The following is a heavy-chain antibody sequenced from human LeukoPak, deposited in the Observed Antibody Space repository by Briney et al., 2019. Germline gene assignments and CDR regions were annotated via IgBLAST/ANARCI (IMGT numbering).Heavy chain of an antibody. D-gene: IGHD7-27*01. CDR2: INPNSGGT. V-gene: IGHV1-2*02. CDR1: GYTFTGYY. CDR3: ARDHNWGPDY. Sequence: SVEVSCKASGYTFTGYYMHWVRQAPGQGLEWMGWINPNSGGTNYAQKFQGRVSLTRDMSISTAYMDLSRLTSDDTAVYYCARDHNWGPDYWGQGTLVSVSS. J-gene: IGHJ4*02.